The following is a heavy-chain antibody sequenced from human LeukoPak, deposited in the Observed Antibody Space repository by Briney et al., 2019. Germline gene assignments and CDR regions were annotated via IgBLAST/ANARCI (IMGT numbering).Heavy chain of an antibody. CDR3: ARVYYGSGSPRHFDY. V-gene: IGHV3-9*01. CDR2: ISWNSGSV. D-gene: IGHD3-10*01. CDR1: GFTFDDYA. J-gene: IGHJ4*02. Sequence: GGSLRLSCAASGFTFDDYAMHWVRQAPGKGLEWVSGISWNSGSVDYADSVKGRFTISRDNAKNSLYLQMSSLRAEDTAVYYCARVYYGSGSPRHFDYWGQGTLVTVSS.